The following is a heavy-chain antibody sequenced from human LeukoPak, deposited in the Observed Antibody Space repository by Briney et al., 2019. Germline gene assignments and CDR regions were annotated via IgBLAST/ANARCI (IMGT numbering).Heavy chain of an antibody. CDR2: IYYSGST. V-gene: IGHV4-30-4*01. CDR3: ARYTVTRRLGLS. CDR1: GGSISSGDYY. J-gene: IGHJ5*02. Sequence: SETLSLTCTVSGGSISSGDYYWSWIRQPPGKGLEWIGYIYYSGSTYYNPSLKSRVTISVDTSKNQFSLKLSSVTAADTAVYYCARYTVTRRLGLSWGQGTLVTVSS. D-gene: IGHD3-16*01.